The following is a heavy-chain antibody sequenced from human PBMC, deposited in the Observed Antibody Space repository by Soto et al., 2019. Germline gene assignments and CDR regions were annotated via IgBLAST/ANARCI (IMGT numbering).Heavy chain of an antibody. CDR1: GLTFSSYG. CDR2: IWYDGSNK. D-gene: IGHD3-10*01. Sequence: QVQLVESGGGVVQPGRSLRLSCAASGLTFSSYGMHWVRQAPGKGLEWVALIWYDGSNKYYGDSVKGRFTISRDNSKNTLYLQMNSLRAEDTAVYYCAREYGSGMDCWGQGTLVIVSS. J-gene: IGHJ4*02. V-gene: IGHV3-33*01. CDR3: AREYGSGMDC.